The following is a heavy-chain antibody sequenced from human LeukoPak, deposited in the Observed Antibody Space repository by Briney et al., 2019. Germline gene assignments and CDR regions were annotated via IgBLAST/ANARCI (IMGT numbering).Heavy chain of an antibody. D-gene: IGHD3-9*01. Sequence: GGSLRLSCAASGFTLSSYWMHWVRHAPGKGLVWVSRMNSDGSSTTYADSVKGRFTISRDNSKNTLYLQMNSVRAEDTAVYYCAKEQFLRYFDRNGYYFDHWGQGTLVTVSS. J-gene: IGHJ4*02. CDR2: MNSDGSST. CDR1: GFTLSSYW. CDR3: AKEQFLRYFDRNGYYFDH. V-gene: IGHV3-74*01.